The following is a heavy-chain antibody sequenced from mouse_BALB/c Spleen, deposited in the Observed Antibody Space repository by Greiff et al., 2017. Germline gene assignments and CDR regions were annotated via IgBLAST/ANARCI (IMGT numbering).Heavy chain of an antibody. CDR1: GFTFSSYG. CDR3: AVYYRYDAGYAMDY. CDR2: ISSGGSYT. J-gene: IGHJ4*01. V-gene: IGHV5-6*01. D-gene: IGHD2-14*01. Sequence: EVKLQESGGDLVKPGGSLKLSCAASGFTFSSYGMSWVRQTPDKRLEWVATISSGGSYTYYPDSVKGRFTISRDNAKNTLYLQMSSLKSEDTAMYYCAVYYRYDAGYAMDYWGQGTSVTVSS.